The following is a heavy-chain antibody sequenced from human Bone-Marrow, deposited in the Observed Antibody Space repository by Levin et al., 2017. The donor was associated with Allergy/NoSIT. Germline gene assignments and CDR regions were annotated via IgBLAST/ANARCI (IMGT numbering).Heavy chain of an antibody. CDR3: ASFYGSGSHVDS. J-gene: IGHJ4*02. V-gene: IGHV4-39*01. CDR2: VYYSGMT. Sequence: SETLSLTCTVSGGSVRSSSHYWGWIRQSPGKGLQWIGSVYYSGMTYYNPSLESRVTISVDIMENQFSLKLTSVTAADTAVYSCASFYGSGSHVDSWGQGTLVTVSS. D-gene: IGHD3-10*01. CDR1: GGSVRSSSHY.